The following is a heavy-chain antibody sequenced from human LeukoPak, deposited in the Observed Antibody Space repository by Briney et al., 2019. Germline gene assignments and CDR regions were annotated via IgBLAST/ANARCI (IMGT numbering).Heavy chain of an antibody. Sequence: PGGTLRLSRTPSGFTLRDYAMSCVRQAPGPALEWLAIIKKDGSEEKDADSVKGRFAISRDNAKHSLYLQMNSLRAEDTAVYYCAGGGGWLTDHWGQGTLVAVSS. CDR2: IKKDGSEE. CDR3: AGGGGWLTDH. V-gene: IGHV3-7*03. D-gene: IGHD4-23*01. J-gene: IGHJ4*02. CDR1: GFTLRDYA.